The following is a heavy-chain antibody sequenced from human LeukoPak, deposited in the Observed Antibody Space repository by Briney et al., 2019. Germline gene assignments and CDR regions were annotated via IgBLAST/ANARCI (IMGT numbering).Heavy chain of an antibody. J-gene: IGHJ5*02. V-gene: IGHV3-23*01. CDR3: AKDTRRGYSSSWYWFDP. CDR1: GFTFSSYA. Sequence: GGSLKLSCAASGFTFSSYAMSWVRQAPGEGLEWVSAISGSGGSTYYADSVKGRFTISRDNSKNTLYLQMNSLRAEDTAVYYCAKDTRRGYSSSWYWFDPWGQGTLVTVSS. D-gene: IGHD6-13*01. CDR2: ISGSGGST.